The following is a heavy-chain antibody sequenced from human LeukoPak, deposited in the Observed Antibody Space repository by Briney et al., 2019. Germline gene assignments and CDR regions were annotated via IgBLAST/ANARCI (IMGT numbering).Heavy chain of an antibody. CDR3: ARQQSAGAFDY. D-gene: IGHD3-10*01. J-gene: IGHJ4*02. Sequence: SETLSLTCTVSGGFISSSSYYWGWIRQPPGKGLEWIGSIYYSGSTYYNPSLKSRVTISVDTSKNQFSLKLSSVTAADTAVYYCARQQSAGAFDYWGQGTLVTVSS. CDR1: GGFISSSSYY. CDR2: IYYSGST. V-gene: IGHV4-39*01.